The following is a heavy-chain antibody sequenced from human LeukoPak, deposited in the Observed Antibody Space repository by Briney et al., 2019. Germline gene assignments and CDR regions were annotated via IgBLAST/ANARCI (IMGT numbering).Heavy chain of an antibody. D-gene: IGHD6-25*01. V-gene: IGHV1-2*02. CDR2: TNPNNGAT. CDR3: ARDPQSSSSADFDY. CDR1: GYTFTDYY. Sequence: ASVKVSCKTSGYTFTDYYMHWVRQAPGQGLEWMGWTNPNNGATNYAQKFQGRVTMTRDTSISTVYMELSRLRSDDTTVYYCARDPQSSSSADFDYWGQGTLVTVSS. J-gene: IGHJ4*02.